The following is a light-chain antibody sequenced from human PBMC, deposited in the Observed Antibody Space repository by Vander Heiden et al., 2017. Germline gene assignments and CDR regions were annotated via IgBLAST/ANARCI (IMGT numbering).Light chain of an antibody. J-gene: IGKJ2*01. CDR1: QSVSSN. Sequence: PATLSVSPGERATLSCRASQSVSSNLARYQQKPGQAPRLLISGASTRATGIPARFSGNGSGTEFTLTISSLQSEDFAVYYCQQYNNWPYTFGQGTRLEIK. CDR3: QQYNNWPYT. V-gene: IGKV3-15*01. CDR2: GAS.